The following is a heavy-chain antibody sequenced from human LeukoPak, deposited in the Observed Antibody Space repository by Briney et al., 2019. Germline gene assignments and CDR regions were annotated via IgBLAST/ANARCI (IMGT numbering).Heavy chain of an antibody. Sequence: GRSLRLSCAASGFTFSSYGMHWVRQAPGKGPEWVAVISYDGSNKYYADSVKGRFTISRDNSKNTLYLQMNSLRAEDTAVYYSAKGQISEYAYQLNFDYWGQGTLVTVSS. D-gene: IGHD2-2*01. CDR1: GFTFSSYG. J-gene: IGHJ4*02. CDR3: AKGQISEYAYQLNFDY. V-gene: IGHV3-30*18. CDR2: ISYDGSNK.